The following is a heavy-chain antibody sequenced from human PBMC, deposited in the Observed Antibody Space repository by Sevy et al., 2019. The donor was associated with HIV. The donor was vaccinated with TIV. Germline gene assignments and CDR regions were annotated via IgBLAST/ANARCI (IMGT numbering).Heavy chain of an antibody. D-gene: IGHD1-26*01. CDR2: ISSSGSSI. Sequence: GGSLRLSCVASGFTFSNYEMNWVRQAPGKGLEWVSYISSSGSSIYYADSVKGRFSISRDNAENSLFLQVNSLRAEDTAVYYCARDLGSPDAFDIWGQGTMVTVSS. CDR1: GFTFSNYE. J-gene: IGHJ3*02. CDR3: ARDLGSPDAFDI. V-gene: IGHV3-48*03.